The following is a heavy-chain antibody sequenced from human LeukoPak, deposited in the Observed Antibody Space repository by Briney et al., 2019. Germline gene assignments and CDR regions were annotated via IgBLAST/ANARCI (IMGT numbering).Heavy chain of an antibody. J-gene: IGHJ4*02. CDR1: GFTFSSYN. CDR2: ISSSGSTI. D-gene: IGHD3-10*01. V-gene: IGHV3-48*02. CDR3: ARLEYYYVSGNYYKLFDY. Sequence: GGSLRLACAASGFTFSSYNMNWVRQAPGKGLEWVSDISSSGSTIYFADSVKGRFTISRDNAKNSLYLQMNSLRDEDTAVYYCARLEYYYVSGNYYKLFDYWGQGTLVTVCS.